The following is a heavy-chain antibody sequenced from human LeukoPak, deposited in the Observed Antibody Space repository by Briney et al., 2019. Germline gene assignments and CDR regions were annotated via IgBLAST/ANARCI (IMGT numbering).Heavy chain of an antibody. V-gene: IGHV4-39*07. CDR3: ARDSGSSRYMFWFDP. J-gene: IGHJ5*02. D-gene: IGHD6-13*01. CDR2: IYYSGST. Sequence: SETLSLTCTVSGGSISSSSYYWGWIRQPPGKGLEWIGSIYYSGSTYYNPSLKSRVTISVDTSKNQFSLKLSSVTAADTAVYYCARDSGSSRYMFWFDPWGQGTLVTVSS. CDR1: GGSISSSSYY.